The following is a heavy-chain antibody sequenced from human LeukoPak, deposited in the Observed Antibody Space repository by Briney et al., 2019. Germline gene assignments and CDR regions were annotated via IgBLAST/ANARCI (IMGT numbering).Heavy chain of an antibody. Sequence: PSETLSLTCAVYGGSFRGYYWSWIRQPPGKGLEWIGEINHSGSTNYNPSLKSRVTISVDTSKNQFSLKLSSVTAADTAVYYCARTVYSSSSDAFDIWGQGTMVTVSS. V-gene: IGHV4-34*01. CDR3: ARTVYSSSSDAFDI. CDR1: GGSFRGYY. CDR2: INHSGST. J-gene: IGHJ3*02. D-gene: IGHD6-6*01.